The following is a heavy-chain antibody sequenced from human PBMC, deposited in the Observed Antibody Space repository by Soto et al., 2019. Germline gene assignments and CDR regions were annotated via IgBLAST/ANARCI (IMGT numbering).Heavy chain of an antibody. J-gene: IGHJ6*02. CDR2: IKTKGEGGPT. V-gene: IGHV3-15*07. CDR1: GLHISNAW. Sequence: EVQLVESGGGHIQPGGSLRLSCAASGLHISNAWMNWVRQAPGKGLEWVGRIKTKGEGGPTDYPAAVKGRFIVSRDDSQNTLHLQMHSLKIEDTAVYYCTTGSVEGVWGQGTAVIVSS. D-gene: IGHD2-15*01. CDR3: TTGSVEGV.